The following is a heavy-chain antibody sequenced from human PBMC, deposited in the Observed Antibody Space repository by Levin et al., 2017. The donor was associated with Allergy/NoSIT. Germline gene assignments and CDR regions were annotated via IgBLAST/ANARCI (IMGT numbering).Heavy chain of an antibody. D-gene: IGHD3-10*01. CDR2: ISYDGSNK. Sequence: GGSLRLSCAASGFTFSSYGMHWVRQAPGKGLEWVAVISYDGSNKYYADSVKGRFTISRNNSKNTRYLQMNSLRAENTAVYYCAKVERRGSTRSGGIWYFDLWGRGTLVTVSS. CDR3: AKVERRGSTRSGGIWYFDL. J-gene: IGHJ2*01. CDR1: GFTFSSYG. V-gene: IGHV3-30*18.